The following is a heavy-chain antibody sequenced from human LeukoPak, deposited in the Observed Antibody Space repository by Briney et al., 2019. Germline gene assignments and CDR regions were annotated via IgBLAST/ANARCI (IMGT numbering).Heavy chain of an antibody. V-gene: IGHV1-3*01. CDR1: GYTFTSYA. J-gene: IGHJ4*02. CDR3: ARVITMVRGGLGY. CDR2: SNAGNGNT. Sequence: ASVKVSCKASGYTFTSYAMHWVRQAPGQRLEWMGWSNAGNGNTKYSQKFQGRVTITRDTSASTAYMELSSLRSEDTAVYYCARVITMVRGGLGYWGQGTLVTVSS. D-gene: IGHD3-10*01.